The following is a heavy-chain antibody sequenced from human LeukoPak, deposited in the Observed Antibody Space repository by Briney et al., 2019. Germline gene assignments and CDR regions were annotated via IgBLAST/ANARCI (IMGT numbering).Heavy chain of an antibody. CDR2: IIPVLGIA. CDR1: GGTFSSYT. CDR3: ARGLHSGSYYFDY. Sequence: SVKVSCKASGGTFSSYTISWVRQAPGQGLEWMGRIIPVLGIANYAQKFQGRVTITADKSTSTAYMELSSLRSEDTAVYYCARGLHSGSYYFDYWGQGTMVTVSS. J-gene: IGHJ4*02. D-gene: IGHD1-26*01. V-gene: IGHV1-69*02.